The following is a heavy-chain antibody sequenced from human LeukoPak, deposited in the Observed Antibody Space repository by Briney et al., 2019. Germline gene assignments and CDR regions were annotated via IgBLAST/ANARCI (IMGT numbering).Heavy chain of an antibody. Sequence: PSETLSLTCTVSGGSISSYYWSWIRQPTGKGLEWIGRIYTSGSTNYNPSLKSRVTMSVDTSKNQFSLKLSSVTAADTAVYYCARVLGCSTTSCYAAYIDSWGQGTLVTVSS. CDR1: GGSISSYY. V-gene: IGHV4-4*07. J-gene: IGHJ4*02. CDR3: ARVLGCSTTSCYAAYIDS. D-gene: IGHD2-2*01. CDR2: IYTSGST.